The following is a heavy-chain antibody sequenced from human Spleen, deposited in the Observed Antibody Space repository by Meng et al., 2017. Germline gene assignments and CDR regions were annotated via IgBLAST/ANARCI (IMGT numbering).Heavy chain of an antibody. V-gene: IGHV4-61*01. CDR1: GGSVSSDSYY. D-gene: IGHD2/OR15-2a*01. CDR3: ARVGAHYVPYYFDC. CDR2: IYYSGST. Sequence: SETLSLTCTVSGGSVSSDSYYWSWIRQPPGKGLEWIGYIYYSGSTNYNPSLKSRVAISVDTSKNQFSLKLSSVTAADTAVYYCARVGAHYVPYYFDCWGQGTLVTVSS. J-gene: IGHJ4*02.